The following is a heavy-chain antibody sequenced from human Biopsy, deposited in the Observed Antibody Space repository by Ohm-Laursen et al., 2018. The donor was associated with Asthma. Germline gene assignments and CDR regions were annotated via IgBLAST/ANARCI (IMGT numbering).Heavy chain of an antibody. CDR1: GGPFSGYY. D-gene: IGHD1-20*01. Sequence: GTLSLTCAIYGGPFSGYYWAWFRQPPGKGLEWIGEISHRGTTHYNPSLTSRVTISLDRSKNQFSLKLTSVTAADTAVYYCARITSANYYYGMDVWGQGTTVTVSS. V-gene: IGHV4-34*01. CDR2: ISHRGTT. CDR3: ARITSANYYYGMDV. J-gene: IGHJ6*02.